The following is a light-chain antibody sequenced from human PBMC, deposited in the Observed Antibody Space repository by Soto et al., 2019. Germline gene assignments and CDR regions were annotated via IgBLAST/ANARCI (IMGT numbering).Light chain of an antibody. CDR3: CSYAGSYGV. V-gene: IGLV2-11*01. Sequence: QSALTQPRSVSGSPGQSVTISCTGTSSDVGGYNYVSWYQQHPGKAPKLMIYDVSKRPSGVPDRFSGSKSGNTASLTSSGLQAEDEADYYCCSYAGSYGVFGTGTKVTVL. J-gene: IGLJ1*01. CDR2: DVS. CDR1: SSDVGGYNY.